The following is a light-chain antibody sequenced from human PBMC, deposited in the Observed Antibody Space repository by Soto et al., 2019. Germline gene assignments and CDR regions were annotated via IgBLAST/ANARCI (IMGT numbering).Light chain of an antibody. CDR2: GAS. V-gene: IGKV3-20*01. J-gene: IGKJ2*01. Sequence: EIVLTQSPGTLSLSPGESATLSCRASQSVSSSYLAWYQQKPGQAPRLLIYGASSRATGIPDRFSGSGSGTDFTLSISGLEHEDFAGYYCQQYGSSPPYTFGQGTKLESK. CDR3: QQYGSSPPYT. CDR1: QSVSSSY.